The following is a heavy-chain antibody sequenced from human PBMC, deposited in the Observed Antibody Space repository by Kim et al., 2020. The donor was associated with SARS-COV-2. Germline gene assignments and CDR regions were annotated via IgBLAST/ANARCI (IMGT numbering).Heavy chain of an antibody. CDR2: ISYDGSNK. D-gene: IGHD2-15*01. J-gene: IGHJ4*02. CDR3: AKDRTYCSGGSCYTQVFDY. Sequence: GGSLRLSCAASGFTFSSYGMHWVRQAPGKGLEWVAVISYDGSNKYYADSVKGRFTISRDNSKNTLYLQMNSLRAEDTAVYYCAKDRTYCSGGSCYTQVFDYWGQGTLVTVSS. V-gene: IGHV3-30*18. CDR1: GFTFSSYG.